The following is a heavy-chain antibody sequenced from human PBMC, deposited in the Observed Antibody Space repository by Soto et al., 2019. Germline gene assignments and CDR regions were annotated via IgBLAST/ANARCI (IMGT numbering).Heavy chain of an antibody. V-gene: IGHV3-23*01. CDR1: GFTFSSYA. J-gene: IGHJ6*02. Sequence: GGSLRLSCAASGFTFSSYAMSWVRQAPGKGLEWVSAISGSGGSTYYADSVKGRFTISRDNSKNTLYLQMNSLRAEDTAVYYCAKDLRSSSSWPGYYYYYGMDVWGQGTTVTVS. CDR2: ISGSGGST. CDR3: AKDLRSSSSWPGYYYYYGMDV. D-gene: IGHD6-13*01.